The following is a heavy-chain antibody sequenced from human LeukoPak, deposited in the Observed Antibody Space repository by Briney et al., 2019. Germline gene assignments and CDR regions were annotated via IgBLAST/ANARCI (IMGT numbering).Heavy chain of an antibody. CDR1: GYTFNNYG. J-gene: IGHJ4*02. D-gene: IGHD5-12*01. CDR2: ISAYNGNT. Sequence: GASVKVSCKASGYTFNNYGINWVGQARGQGLAWMGWISAYNGNTYYAKKFQGRVTMTTDTSTSTAYMELRSLRSDDTAVYYCARGKIVATMGSFDYWGQGTLVTVSS. CDR3: ARGKIVATMGSFDY. V-gene: IGHV1-18*01.